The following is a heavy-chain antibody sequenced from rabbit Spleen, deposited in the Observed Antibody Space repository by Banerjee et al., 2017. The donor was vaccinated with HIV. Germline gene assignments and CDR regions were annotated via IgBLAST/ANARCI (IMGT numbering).Heavy chain of an antibody. D-gene: IGHD8-1*01. V-gene: IGHV1S40*01. CDR1: GFSFSSIYY. Sequence: QSLEESGGGLVQPEGSLTLTCTASGFSFSSIYYMNWVRQAPGKGLEWIGYIDPVFGITYYANWVNGRFSISRENAQNTVFLQMTSLTAADTATYFCARDGTGGSYFALWGPGTLVTVS. CDR3: ARDGTGGSYFAL. CDR2: IDPVFGIT. J-gene: IGHJ4*01.